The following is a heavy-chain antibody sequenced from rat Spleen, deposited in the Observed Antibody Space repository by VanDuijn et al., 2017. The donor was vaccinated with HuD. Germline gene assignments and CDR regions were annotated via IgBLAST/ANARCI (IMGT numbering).Heavy chain of an antibody. V-gene: IGHV5S13*01. CDR3: AKDGLGARDRYFDY. J-gene: IGHJ2*01. D-gene: IGHD5-1*01. Sequence: EVQLVESGGGLVQPGRSLKLSCAASGFTFSNYDMAWVRQAPTKGLEWVASSSPSGGSTYYRDSVKGRFTVSRDNAKNSLYLQMDSLRSEDTATYYCAKDGLGARDRYFDYWGQGVMVTVSS. CDR1: GFTFSNYD. CDR2: SSPSGGST.